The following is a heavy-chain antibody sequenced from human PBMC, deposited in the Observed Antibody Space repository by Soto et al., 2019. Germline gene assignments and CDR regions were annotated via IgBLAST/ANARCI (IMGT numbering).Heavy chain of an antibody. D-gene: IGHD2-2*01. CDR3: TRLFGTGCYGY. Sequence: ASVKVSCKASGYTFTSYYMHWVRQAPGQGLEWMGIINPSGGSTSYAQKFQGRVTMTRDTSTSTVYMELSSLRSEDTAVYYCTRLFGTGCYGYWGKGPLVIVSS. CDR1: GYTFTSYY. V-gene: IGHV1-46*03. CDR2: INPSGGST. J-gene: IGHJ4*02.